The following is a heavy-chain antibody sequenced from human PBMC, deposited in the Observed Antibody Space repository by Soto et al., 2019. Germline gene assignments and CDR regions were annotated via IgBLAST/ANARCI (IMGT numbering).Heavy chain of an antibody. CDR3: ARGIRAEVATIDY. CDR1: GGTFSSYT. J-gene: IGHJ4*02. D-gene: IGHD5-12*01. CDR2: IIPILGIA. V-gene: IGHV1-69*02. Sequence: QVQLVQSGAEVKKPGSSVKVSCKASGGTFSSYTISWVRQAPGQGLEWMGRIIPILGIANYAQKFQGRVTITADKYTSTAYMELSSLRSEDTAVYYCARGIRAEVATIDYWGQGTLVTVSS.